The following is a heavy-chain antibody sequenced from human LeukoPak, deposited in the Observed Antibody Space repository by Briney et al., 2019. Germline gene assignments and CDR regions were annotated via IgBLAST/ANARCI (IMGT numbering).Heavy chain of an antibody. CDR1: GFTFSSYS. V-gene: IGHV3-21*01. J-gene: IGHJ6*04. CDR3: ARDKISSWPTDV. CDR2: ISSSSSYI. Sequence: PGGSLRLSCAASGFTFSSYSMNRVRQAPGKGLEWVSSISSSSSYIYYADSVKGRFTISRDNAKNSLYLQMNSLRAEDTAVYYCARDKISSWPTDVWGKGTTVTISS. D-gene: IGHD6-13*01.